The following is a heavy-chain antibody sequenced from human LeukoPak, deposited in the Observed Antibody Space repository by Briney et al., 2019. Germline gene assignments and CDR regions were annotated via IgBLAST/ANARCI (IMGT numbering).Heavy chain of an antibody. Sequence: ASVKVSCKASGGTFSSYAFSWVRQAPGQGLEWMGGNIPIFGTANYAQKFQGRVTMTTNTSTSTAYMELRSLRSDDTAVYYCARVVGQWELLSNFDYWGQGTLVTVSS. D-gene: IGHD1-26*01. CDR3: ARVVGQWELLSNFDY. CDR1: GGTFSSYA. J-gene: IGHJ4*02. CDR2: NIPIFGTA. V-gene: IGHV1-69*05.